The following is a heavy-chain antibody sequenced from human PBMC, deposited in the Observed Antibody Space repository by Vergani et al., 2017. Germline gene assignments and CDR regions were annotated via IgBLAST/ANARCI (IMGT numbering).Heavy chain of an antibody. Sequence: QVQLVESGGGVVQPGRSLRLSCAASGFTFSSYAMHWVRQAPGKGLEWVAVISYDGSNKYYADSVKGRFTISRDNSKNTLYLQMNSLRSDDTAVYYCARDGLEWELLRGVDYWGQGTLVTVSS. J-gene: IGHJ4*02. CDR2: ISYDGSNK. CDR3: ARDGLEWELLRGVDY. D-gene: IGHD1-26*01. V-gene: IGHV3-30*04. CDR1: GFTFSSYA.